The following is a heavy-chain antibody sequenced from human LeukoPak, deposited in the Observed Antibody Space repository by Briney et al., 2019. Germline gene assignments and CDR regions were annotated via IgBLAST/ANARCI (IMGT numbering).Heavy chain of an antibody. CDR2: IYFSGST. CDR3: TRGSIAYYYMDV. Sequence: PSETLSLTCTVSGGSISSYYWSWIGQPPGKGLEWIGYIYFSGSTNYNPSLKSRVTISVDTSKNQFSLKLSSVTAADTAVYYCTRGSIAYYYMDVWGKGTTVTISS. CDR1: GGSISSYY. J-gene: IGHJ6*03. D-gene: IGHD3-22*01. V-gene: IGHV4-59*01.